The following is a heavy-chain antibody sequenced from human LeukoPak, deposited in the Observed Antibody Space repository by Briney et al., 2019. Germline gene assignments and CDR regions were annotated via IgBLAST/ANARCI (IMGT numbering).Heavy chain of an antibody. CDR3: ARAAPITIFGVVISWVYFDY. Sequence: GGSLRLSRAASGFTFSSYSMNWVRQAPGKGLEWVSSISSSSSYIYYADSVKGRFTISRDNAKNSLYLQMNSLRAEDTAVYYCARAAPITIFGVVISWVYFDYWGQGTLVTVSS. J-gene: IGHJ4*02. D-gene: IGHD3-3*01. CDR2: ISSSSSYI. CDR1: GFTFSSYS. V-gene: IGHV3-21*01.